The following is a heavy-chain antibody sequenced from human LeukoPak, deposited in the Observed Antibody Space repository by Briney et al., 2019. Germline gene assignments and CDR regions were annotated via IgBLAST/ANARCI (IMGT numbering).Heavy chain of an antibody. V-gene: IGHV3-48*01. CDR3: SVAGKGTEYYFDY. CDR1: GFTFSTYS. Sequence: GGSLRLSCAASGFTFSTYSMNWVRQAPGKGLEWVSYIGRSSSPIYYADSVKGRFTISRDNAKNSLYLQMNGLRAEDTAVYYCSVAGKGTEYYFDYWGQGTLVTVSS. D-gene: IGHD6-19*01. J-gene: IGHJ4*02. CDR2: IGRSSSPI.